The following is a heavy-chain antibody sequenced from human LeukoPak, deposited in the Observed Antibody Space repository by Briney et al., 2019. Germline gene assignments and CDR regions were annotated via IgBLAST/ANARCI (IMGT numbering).Heavy chain of an antibody. Sequence: GASVKVSCKASGGTFSNYAIRWVRQAPGQGLEWMGWIKLNSGDTNYAQKFQGRVTMTRDTSISTTYMEVSRLRSDDTAVYYCARDPGIAVSGKYLQHWGQGTLVTVSS. D-gene: IGHD6-19*01. CDR2: IKLNSGDT. V-gene: IGHV1-2*02. CDR3: ARDPGIAVSGKYLQH. CDR1: GGTFSNYA. J-gene: IGHJ1*01.